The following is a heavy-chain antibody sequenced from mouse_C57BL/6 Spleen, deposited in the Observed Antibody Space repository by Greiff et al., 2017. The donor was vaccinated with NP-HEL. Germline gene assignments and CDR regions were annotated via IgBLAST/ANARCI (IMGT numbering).Heavy chain of an antibody. V-gene: IGHV3-6*01. D-gene: IGHD2-4*01. CDR2: ISYDGSN. J-gene: IGHJ1*03. CDR3: AREGDYRTTTFDV. CDR1: GYSITSGYY. Sequence: EVKLMESGPGLVKPSQSLSLTCSVTGYSITSGYYWNWIRQFPGNKLEWMGYISYDGSNNYNPSLKNRISITRDTSKNQFFLKLNSVTTEDTATYYCAREGDYRTTTFDVWGTGTTVTVSS.